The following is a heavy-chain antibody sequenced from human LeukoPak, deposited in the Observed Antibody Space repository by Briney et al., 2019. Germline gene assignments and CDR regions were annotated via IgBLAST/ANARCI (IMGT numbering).Heavy chain of an antibody. Sequence: PSETLSLTCAVYGVSYSGYYWSWIRQPPGKGLEWIGEINHSGSTNYNPSLKSRVTISVDTSKNQFSLKLSSVTAADTAVYYCARKTPVYNWFDPCGQGTLVTVSS. CDR1: GVSYSGYY. J-gene: IGHJ5*02. CDR2: INHSGST. V-gene: IGHV4-34*01. CDR3: ARKTPVYNWFDP.